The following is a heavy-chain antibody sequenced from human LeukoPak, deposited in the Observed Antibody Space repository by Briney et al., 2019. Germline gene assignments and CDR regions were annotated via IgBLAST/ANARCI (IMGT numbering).Heavy chain of an antibody. J-gene: IGHJ5*02. V-gene: IGHV4-31*03. CDR2: IYYSGST. CDR1: GGSISSGGYY. Sequence: AQTLSLTCTVSGGSISSGGYYWSWIRQHPGKGLEWIGYIYYSGSTYYNQSLKSRVTISVDTSKNQFSLKLSSVTAADTAVYYCSGAPLRRNWFDPWGKGTLVTVSS. CDR3: SGAPLRRNWFDP.